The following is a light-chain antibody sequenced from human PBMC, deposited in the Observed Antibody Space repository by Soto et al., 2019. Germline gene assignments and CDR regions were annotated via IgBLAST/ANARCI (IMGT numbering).Light chain of an antibody. J-gene: IGKJ1*01. V-gene: IGKV1-27*01. CDR1: QGLSNY. Sequence: DIQMTQSPPSLSASVGDTVTITCRASQGLSNYLAWYRQKLRKVPKLLIYAASTLQPGVPSRFSGSGSGSDFTLTISNLQPEDVGTYYCQEYNAVPWTFGQGTKVEIK. CDR2: AAS. CDR3: QEYNAVPWT.